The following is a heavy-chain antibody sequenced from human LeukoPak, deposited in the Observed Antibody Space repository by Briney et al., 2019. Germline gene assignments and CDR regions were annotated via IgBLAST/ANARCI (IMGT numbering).Heavy chain of an antibody. CDR1: GGSISSTNW. V-gene: IGHV4-4*02. J-gene: IGHJ4*02. Sequence: PSETLSLTCDVSGGSISSTNWWSWVRQPPGQGLEWIGEISLTGETNYNPSPNGRVTMSLDKSRNQLSLKLTSVTAADTAIYYCSRESGAFCPFGYWGQGTLVIVPP. D-gene: IGHD1-26*01. CDR3: SRESGAFCPFGY. CDR2: ISLTGET.